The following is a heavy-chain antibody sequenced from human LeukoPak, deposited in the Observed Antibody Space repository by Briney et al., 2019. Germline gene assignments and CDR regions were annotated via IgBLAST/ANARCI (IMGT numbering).Heavy chain of an antibody. CDR2: INPNSGGT. CDR1: GYTFTGYY. Sequence: VASVKVSCKASGYTFTGYYMHWVRQAPGQGLAWMGWINPNSGGTNYAQKFQGRVTMTRDTSISTAYMELSRLRSDDTAVYYCASGRITIFGVARGWFDPWGQGTLVTVSS. D-gene: IGHD3-3*01. CDR3: ASGRITIFGVARGWFDP. V-gene: IGHV1-2*02. J-gene: IGHJ5*02.